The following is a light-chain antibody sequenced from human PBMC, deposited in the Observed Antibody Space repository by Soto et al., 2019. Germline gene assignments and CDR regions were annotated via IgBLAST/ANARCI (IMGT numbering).Light chain of an antibody. CDR3: QQYHRSPRT. Sequence: IVLTQYPSTLALALRERAPLSCRASHSVSSSYLAWYKQKRGQAPRLLIYSASSRATGIPDRFSGSGSGTDFTLTISRLDPEDFAVYYCQQYHRSPRTFGQGTKVDI. V-gene: IGKV3-20*01. J-gene: IGKJ1*01. CDR1: HSVSSSY. CDR2: SAS.